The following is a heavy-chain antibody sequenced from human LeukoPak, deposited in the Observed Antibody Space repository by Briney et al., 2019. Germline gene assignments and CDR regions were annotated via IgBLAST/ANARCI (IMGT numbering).Heavy chain of an antibody. D-gene: IGHD2-2*01. CDR3: TRDGIEYCSSTSCYGGGYDY. J-gene: IGHJ4*02. V-gene: IGHV3-49*04. CDR2: IRSKAYGGTT. Sequence: GGSLRLSCTASGFTFGDYAMSWVRQAPGKGLEWVGFIRSKAYGGTTEYAASVKGRFTISRDDSKSIAYLQMNSLKTEDTAVYYCTRDGIEYCSSTSCYGGGYDYWGQGTLVTVSS. CDR1: GFTFGDYA.